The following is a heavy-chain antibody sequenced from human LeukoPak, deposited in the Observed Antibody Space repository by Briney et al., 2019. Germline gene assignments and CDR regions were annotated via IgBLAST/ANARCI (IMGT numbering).Heavy chain of an antibody. CDR1: GFTFSSYG. V-gene: IGHV3-30*18. J-gene: IGHJ4*02. D-gene: IGHD3-22*01. Sequence: GGSLRLSCAASGFTFSSYGMHWVRQAPGKGLEWVAVISYDGSNKYYADSVKGRFTISRDNSKNTLYLQMNSLRAEDTAVYYCAKDYYDSSGYIGEFDYWGQGTLVTVSS. CDR3: AKDYYDSSGYIGEFDY. CDR2: ISYDGSNK.